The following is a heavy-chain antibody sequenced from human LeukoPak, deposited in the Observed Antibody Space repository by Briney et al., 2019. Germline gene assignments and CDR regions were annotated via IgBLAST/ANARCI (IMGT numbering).Heavy chain of an antibody. V-gene: IGHV3-74*01. CDR3: ARVLAARPFDY. CDR2: INGDGSST. D-gene: IGHD6-6*01. J-gene: IGHJ4*02. CDR1: GFTFSSYW. Sequence: GGSLRLSCAASGFTFSSYWMHWVCEVPGKGPVWVSRINGDGSSTSYADSVKGRFTISRDNAKNTLYLQMNSLRVEDTAVYYCARVLAARPFDYWGQGTLVTVSS.